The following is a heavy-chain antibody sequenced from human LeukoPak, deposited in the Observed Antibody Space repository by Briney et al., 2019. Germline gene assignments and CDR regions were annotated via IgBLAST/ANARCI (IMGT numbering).Heavy chain of an antibody. CDR1: GITFSSYA. CDR3: ARECRYSSGCTDY. CDR2: ISYDGSNK. Sequence: GGSLRLSCAASGITFSSYAMHWVRQAPGKGLEWVAVISYDGSNKYYADSVKGRFTISRDNSKNTLYLQMNSLRAEDTAVYYCARECRYSSGCTDYWGQGTLVTVSS. J-gene: IGHJ4*02. D-gene: IGHD6-19*01. V-gene: IGHV3-30*04.